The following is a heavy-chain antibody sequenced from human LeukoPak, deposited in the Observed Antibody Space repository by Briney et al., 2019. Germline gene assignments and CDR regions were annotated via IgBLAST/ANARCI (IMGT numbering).Heavy chain of an antibody. CDR1: GFTFSSYA. V-gene: IGHV3-23*01. Sequence: GGSLRLSCAASGFTFSSYAMSWVRQAPGKGLEWVSAISGSGGNTYYADSAKGRFTISRDNSKNTLYLQMNSLRAEDTAVYYCAKDLQPFLYGDYVSWSIDSWGQGTLVTVSS. D-gene: IGHD4-17*01. CDR2: ISGSGGNT. CDR3: AKDLQPFLYGDYVSWSIDS. J-gene: IGHJ4*02.